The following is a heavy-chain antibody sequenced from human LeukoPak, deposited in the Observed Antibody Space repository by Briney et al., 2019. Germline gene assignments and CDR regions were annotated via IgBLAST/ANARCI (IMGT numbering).Heavy chain of an antibody. CDR2: ISGSGGST. CDR3: ARQGYCSGGSCYSYDAFDI. Sequence: PGGSLRLSCAASGFTFSSYAMSWVRQAPGKGLEWVSAISGSGGSTYYADSVKGRFTISRDNAKNSLYLQMNSLRAEDTAVYYCARQGYCSGGSCYSYDAFDIWGQGTMVTVSS. V-gene: IGHV3-23*01. CDR1: GFTFSSYA. J-gene: IGHJ3*02. D-gene: IGHD2-15*01.